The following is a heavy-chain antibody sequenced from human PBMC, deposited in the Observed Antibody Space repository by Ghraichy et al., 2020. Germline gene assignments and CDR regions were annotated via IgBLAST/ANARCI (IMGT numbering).Heavy chain of an antibody. Sequence: ASVKVSCKASGYTFTSYAMHWVRQAPGQRLEWMGWINAGNGNTKYSQKFQGRVTITRDTSASTAYMELSSLRSDDTAVYYCARGCFSECYYGMDVWGQGTTVTVSS. J-gene: IGHJ6*02. V-gene: IGHV1-3*01. CDR3: ARGCFSECYYGMDV. CDR2: INAGNGNT. CDR1: GYTFTSYA. D-gene: IGHD2-15*01.